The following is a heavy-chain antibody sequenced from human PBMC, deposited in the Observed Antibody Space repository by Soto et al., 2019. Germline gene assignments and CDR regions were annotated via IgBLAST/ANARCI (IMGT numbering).Heavy chain of an antibody. J-gene: IGHJ5*02. D-gene: IGHD3-3*01. V-gene: IGHV3-23*01. CDR3: VKDLRPNRGWFGP. Sequence: GGSLRLSCGASGFNFYNYAMTWVRQAPGKGLEWVSGISGDGTRTYYGDSVKGRFTISRDNSKNTVFLQMNSLRAEDTALYYCVKDLRPNRGWFGPWGQGTRVTVSS. CDR2: ISGDGTRT. CDR1: GFNFYNYA.